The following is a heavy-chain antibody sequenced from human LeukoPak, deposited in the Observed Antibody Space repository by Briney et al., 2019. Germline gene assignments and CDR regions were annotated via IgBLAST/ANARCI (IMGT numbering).Heavy chain of an antibody. Sequence: PGGSLRLSCAASGFTFSSYWMHWVRQAPGKGLVWVSRTNSDGSGTNYADSVKGRFTISRDNAKNTLYLQMNSLRAEDTAVYYCARGSGWYWHDYWGQGTLVTVSS. D-gene: IGHD6-19*01. J-gene: IGHJ4*02. CDR2: TNSDGSGT. CDR3: ARGSGWYWHDY. V-gene: IGHV3-74*01. CDR1: GFTFSSYW.